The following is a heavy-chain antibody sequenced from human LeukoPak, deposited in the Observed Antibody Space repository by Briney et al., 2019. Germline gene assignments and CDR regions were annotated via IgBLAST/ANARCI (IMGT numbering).Heavy chain of an antibody. J-gene: IGHJ6*02. CDR1: GYTFTSYD. D-gene: IGHD2-8*01. V-gene: IGHV1-8*01. CDR3: ARQMGLYYYYGMDV. Sequence: ASVKVSCKASGYTFTSYDINWARQATGQGLEWMGWMNPNSGNTGYAQKFQGRVTMTRNTSISTAYMELSSLRSEDTAVYYCARQMGLYYYYGMDVWGQGTTVTVSS. CDR2: MNPNSGNT.